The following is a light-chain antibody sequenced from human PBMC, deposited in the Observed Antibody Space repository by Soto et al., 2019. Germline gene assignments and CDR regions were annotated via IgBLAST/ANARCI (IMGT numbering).Light chain of an antibody. J-gene: IGKJ1*01. Sequence: EIVLTQSPATLSLSPGERATLSCRASQSVSSYLAWYQQKPGQAPRLLIYDASHRATGIPARFSGSGSGSDFTLTISSLEPEDFAVYNCQQRSNWPPTWTFGQVTKVEIK. CDR2: DAS. CDR1: QSVSSY. CDR3: QQRSNWPPTWT. V-gene: IGKV3-11*01.